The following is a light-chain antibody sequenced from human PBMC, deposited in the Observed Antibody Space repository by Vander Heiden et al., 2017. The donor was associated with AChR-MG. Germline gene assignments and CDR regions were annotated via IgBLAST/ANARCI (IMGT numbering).Light chain of an antibody. CDR1: ALPKQY. CDR2: KDS. CDR3: QSADSSGTVV. Sequence: SYELTQPPSVSVSPGQTARITCSGDALPKQYAYWYQQKPGQAPGRVIYKDSERPSVIPERFSGSSSGTTVTLTISGVQAEDEADYYCQSADSSGTVVFGGGTKLTVL. J-gene: IGLJ2*01. V-gene: IGLV3-25*03.